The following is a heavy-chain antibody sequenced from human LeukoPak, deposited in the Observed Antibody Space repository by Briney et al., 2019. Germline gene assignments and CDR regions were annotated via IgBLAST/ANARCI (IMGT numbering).Heavy chain of an antibody. CDR1: GYTFTSYA. CDR3: ARGEAYCGGDCSGFDY. Sequence: ASVKVSCKASGYTFTSYAMHWVRLAPGQRLEWMGWINAGNGNTKYSQKFQGRVTITRDTSASTAYMELSSLRSEDTAVYYCARGEAYCGGDCSGFDYWGQGTLVTVSS. V-gene: IGHV1-3*01. D-gene: IGHD2-21*02. CDR2: INAGNGNT. J-gene: IGHJ4*02.